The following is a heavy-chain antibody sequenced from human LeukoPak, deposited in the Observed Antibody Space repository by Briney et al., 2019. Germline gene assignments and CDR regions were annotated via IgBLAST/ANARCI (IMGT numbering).Heavy chain of an antibody. CDR1: GFTFSSYA. CDR3: ARALSGAKPFDY. D-gene: IGHD2-15*01. J-gene: IGHJ4*02. CDR2: ISGSGGST. Sequence: GGSLRLSCAASGFTFSSYAMSWVRQAPGKGLEWVSGISGSGGSTYYADSVKGRFTISRDNSKNTLYLQMNSLRAEDTAVYYCARALSGAKPFDYWGQGTLVTVSS. V-gene: IGHV3-23*01.